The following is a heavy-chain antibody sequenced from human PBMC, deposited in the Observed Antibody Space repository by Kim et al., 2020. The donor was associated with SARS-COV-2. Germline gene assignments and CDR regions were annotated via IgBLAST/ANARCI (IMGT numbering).Heavy chain of an antibody. V-gene: IGHV3-33*01. J-gene: IGHJ4*02. Sequence: GGSLRLSCAASGFTFSSYGMHWVRQAPGKGLEWVAVIWYDGSNKYYADSVKGRFTISRDNSKNTLYLQMNSLRAEDTAVYYCARDKFKTRYYDSSGYHYWGQGTLVTVSS. D-gene: IGHD3-22*01. CDR1: GFTFSSYG. CDR3: ARDKFKTRYYDSSGYHY. CDR2: IWYDGSNK.